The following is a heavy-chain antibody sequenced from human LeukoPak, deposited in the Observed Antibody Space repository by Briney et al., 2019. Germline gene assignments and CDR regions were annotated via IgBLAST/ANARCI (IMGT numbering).Heavy chain of an antibody. V-gene: IGHV5-51*01. CDR2: IYLGDSDT. D-gene: IGHD3-10*01. CDR3: ARLGAVYGSGDC. J-gene: IGHJ4*02. Sequence: GESLKISCTCSGSSFTTYWIAWVRQVPGKGLEWMGIIYLGDSDTTYSPSFQGQVTISADKSINTAYLQWSSLKASDTAMYYCARLGAVYGSGDCWGQGTLVTVSS. CDR1: GSSFTTYW.